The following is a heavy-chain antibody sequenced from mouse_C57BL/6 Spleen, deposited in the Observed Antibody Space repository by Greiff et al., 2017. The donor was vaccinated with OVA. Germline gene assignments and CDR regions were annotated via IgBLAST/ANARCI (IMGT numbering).Heavy chain of an antibody. D-gene: IGHD4-1*01. CDR2: ISHGGSYT. CDR3: ARDGTGRVFTY. Sequence: VQLKESGGGLVKPGGSLKLSCAASGFTFSSYAMSWVRQTPEKRLEWVATISHGGSYTYYKDNVKGRFTSSRDNANNNLYLLMSHLKSEDTAMYYCARDGTGRVFTYWGQGTLVTVSA. CDR1: GFTFSSYA. V-gene: IGHV5-4*01. J-gene: IGHJ3*01.